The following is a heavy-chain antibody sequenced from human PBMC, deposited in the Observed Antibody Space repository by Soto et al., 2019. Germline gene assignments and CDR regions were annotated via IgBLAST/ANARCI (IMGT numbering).Heavy chain of an antibody. D-gene: IGHD5-12*01. V-gene: IGHV3-73*01. J-gene: IGHJ6*02. CDR2: IRSKANSYST. CDR3: TRISGYLYNYYGMDV. Sequence: GGSLRLSCAASGLTFSGSAIHWVRQASGKGLEWVGSIRSKANSYSTAYAASVKGRFTISRDDSKNTAFLQMDSLKTEDTAVYYCTRISGYLYNYYGMDVWGQGTTVTVSS. CDR1: GLTFSGSA.